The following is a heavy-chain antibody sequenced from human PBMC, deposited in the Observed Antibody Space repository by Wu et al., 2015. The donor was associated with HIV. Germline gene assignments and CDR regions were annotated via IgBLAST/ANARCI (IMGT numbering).Heavy chain of an antibody. CDR1: GYTSSAYS. V-gene: IGHV1-2*02. D-gene: IGHD3-22*01. Sequence: QVQLVQSGAEVKKPGASVKVSCKASGYTSSAYSMHWVRQAPGQGLEWMGWINPNSGGTNYAQKFQGRVTMTRDTSISTAYMELSRLRSDDTAVYYCARESTGFYYYYYYYMDVWGKGTTVTVSS. CDR3: ARESTGFYYYYYYYMDV. J-gene: IGHJ6*03. CDR2: INPNSGGT.